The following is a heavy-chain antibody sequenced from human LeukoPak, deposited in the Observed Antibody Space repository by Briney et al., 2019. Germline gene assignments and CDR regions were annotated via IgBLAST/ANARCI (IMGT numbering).Heavy chain of an antibody. Sequence: WGSLRLSCAASGFTFSSYSMNWVRQAPGKGLEWVSSISSSSYIYYADSVKGRFTISRDNAKNSLYLQMNSLSAEDTAVYYCARAPSGYSYGRFDYWGQGTLVTVSS. V-gene: IGHV3-21*01. CDR1: GFTFSSYS. D-gene: IGHD5-18*01. CDR2: ISSSSYI. J-gene: IGHJ4*02. CDR3: ARAPSGYSYGRFDY.